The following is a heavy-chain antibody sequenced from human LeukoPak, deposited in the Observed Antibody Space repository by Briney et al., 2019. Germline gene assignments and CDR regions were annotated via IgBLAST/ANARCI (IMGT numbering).Heavy chain of an antibody. J-gene: IGHJ4*02. D-gene: IGHD4-17*01. CDR2: IYYSGST. CDR3: AGIFYHTMTTVTAVDY. CDR1: GGSISSSSYY. V-gene: IGHV4-39*07. Sequence: PSETLSLTCTVSGGSISSSSYYWGWIRQPPGKGLEWIGSIYYSGSTYYNPSLKSRVTISVDTSKNQFSLKLSSVTAADTAVYYCAGIFYHTMTTVTAVDYWGQGTLVTVSS.